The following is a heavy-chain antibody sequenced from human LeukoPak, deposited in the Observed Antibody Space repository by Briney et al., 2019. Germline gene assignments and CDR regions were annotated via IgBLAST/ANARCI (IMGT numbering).Heavy chain of an antibody. V-gene: IGHV4-59*01. CDR2: IYYSGST. CDR3: AREWDTAIGY. CDR1: GGSISSYY. Sequence: SETLSLTCTVSGGSISSYYWSWIRQPPGKGLEWIGYIYYSGSTNYNPSLKSRVTISVDTSKNQFSLKLSSVTAADTAVYYCAREWDTAIGYWGQGTLVTVSS. J-gene: IGHJ4*02. D-gene: IGHD5-18*01.